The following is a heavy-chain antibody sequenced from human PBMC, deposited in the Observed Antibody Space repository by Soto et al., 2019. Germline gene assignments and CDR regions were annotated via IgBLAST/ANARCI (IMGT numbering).Heavy chain of an antibody. CDR1: GDTFSFNT. J-gene: IGHJ4*02. CDR3: AKDVIRGLYYFDS. CDR2: IIPTLGVA. V-gene: IGHV1-69*08. D-gene: IGHD3-10*01. Sequence: QVQLVQSGAEVKKPGSSVKVSCKASGDTFSFNTISWVRQAPGQGLEWMGRIIPTLGVANYAQRFQGRATITADKSTSTAYMELSSRRSEETALDYCAKDVIRGLYYFDSWGQGTLVTVTS.